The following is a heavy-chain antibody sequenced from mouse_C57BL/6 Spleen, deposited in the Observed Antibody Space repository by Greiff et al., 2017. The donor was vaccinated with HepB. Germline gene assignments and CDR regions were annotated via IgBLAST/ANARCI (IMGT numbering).Heavy chain of an antibody. Sequence: EVMLVESGGDLVKPGGSLKLSCAASGFTFSSYGMSWVRQTPDKRLEWVATISSGGSYTYYPDSVKGRFTISRDNAKNTLYLQMSSLKSEDTAMYYCARLSASSGYGAMDYWGQGTSVTVSS. J-gene: IGHJ4*01. V-gene: IGHV5-6*01. CDR2: ISSGGSYT. CDR3: ARLSASSGYGAMDY. CDR1: GFTFSSYG. D-gene: IGHD3-2*02.